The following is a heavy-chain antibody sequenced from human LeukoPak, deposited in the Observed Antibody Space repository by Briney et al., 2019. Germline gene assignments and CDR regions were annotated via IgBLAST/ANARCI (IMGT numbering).Heavy chain of an antibody. Sequence: SETLSLTCIVSGGSINSRSHYWGWIRQPPGTGLEWIGNIYYSGSTYYNPSLKSRVTISVDTSRNQFSLKLSSVTAADTAVYYCASLAVAGLSEGYWGQGTLAIVSS. V-gene: IGHV4-39*01. CDR3: ASLAVAGLSEGY. D-gene: IGHD6-19*01. CDR2: IYYSGST. CDR1: GGSINSRSHY. J-gene: IGHJ4*02.